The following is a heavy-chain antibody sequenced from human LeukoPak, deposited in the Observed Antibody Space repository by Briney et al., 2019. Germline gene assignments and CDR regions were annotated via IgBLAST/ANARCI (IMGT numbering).Heavy chain of an antibody. CDR1: GFTFSSYA. CDR2: ISGSGGST. CDR3: AKRHYYGSGSYCFDY. D-gene: IGHD3-10*01. Sequence: GRSLRLSCAASGFTFSSYAMSWVRQAPGKGLEWVSAISGSGGSTYYADSVKGRFTISRDNSKNTLYLQMNSLRAEDTAVYYCAKRHYYGSGSYCFDYWGQGTLVTVSS. J-gene: IGHJ4*02. V-gene: IGHV3-23*01.